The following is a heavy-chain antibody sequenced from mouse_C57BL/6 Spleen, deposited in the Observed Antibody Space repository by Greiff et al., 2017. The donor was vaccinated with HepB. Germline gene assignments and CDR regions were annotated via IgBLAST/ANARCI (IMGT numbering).Heavy chain of an antibody. D-gene: IGHD6-5*01. CDR2: INPNNGGT. CDR1: GYTFTDYN. V-gene: IGHV1-18*01. Sequence: EVQLQQSGPELVKPGASVKIPCKASGYTFTDYNMDWVKQSHGKSLEWIGDINPNNGGTIYNQKFKGKATLTVDKSSSTAYMELRSLTSADTAVYYCARSLPIRGYAMDYWGQGTSVTVSS. CDR3: ARSLPIRGYAMDY. J-gene: IGHJ4*01.